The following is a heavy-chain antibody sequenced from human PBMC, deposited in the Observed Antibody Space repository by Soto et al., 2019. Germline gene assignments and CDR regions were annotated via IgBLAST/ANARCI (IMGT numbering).Heavy chain of an antibody. V-gene: IGHV4-59*01. J-gene: IGHJ4*02. CDR3: AATYYYDSSGYYPPDY. CDR1: GGSISSYY. CDR2: IYYSGST. D-gene: IGHD3-22*01. Sequence: SETLSLTCTVSGGSISSYYWSWIRQPPGKGLEWIGYIYYSGSTNYNPSLKSRVTISVDTSKNQFSLKLSSVTAADTAVYYCAATYYYDSSGYYPPDYWGQGTLVTVS.